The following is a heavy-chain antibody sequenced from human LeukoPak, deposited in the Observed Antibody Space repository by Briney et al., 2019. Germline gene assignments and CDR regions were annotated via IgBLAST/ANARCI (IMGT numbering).Heavy chain of an antibody. V-gene: IGHV3-23*01. D-gene: IGHD2-2*01. CDR2: ISASGGTT. Sequence: PGGSLRLSCAASGFTVSVYAMSWVRQAPGKGLEWVSAISASGGTTYYADSVRGRFTIARDNSKNTLYLQASCLRAEDTCVSFREKEPREYCSGTSCPSWFDAWGEGALVTVSS. CDR1: GFTVSVYA. J-gene: IGHJ5*02. CDR3: EKEPREYCSGTSCPSWFDA.